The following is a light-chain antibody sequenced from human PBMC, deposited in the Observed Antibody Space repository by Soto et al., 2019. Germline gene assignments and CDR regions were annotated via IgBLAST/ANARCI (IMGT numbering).Light chain of an antibody. V-gene: IGLV2-8*01. Sequence: QSVLTQPASVSGSPGQSVTISCTGAGSDVGGYNYVSWYQQHPGKAPKPMIYEVSKRPSGVPDRFSGSKSGNTASLTVSGLQAEDEADYFCSSYAGNGYVLGTGNKVTVL. CDR3: SSYAGNGYV. CDR2: EVS. J-gene: IGLJ1*01. CDR1: GSDVGGYNY.